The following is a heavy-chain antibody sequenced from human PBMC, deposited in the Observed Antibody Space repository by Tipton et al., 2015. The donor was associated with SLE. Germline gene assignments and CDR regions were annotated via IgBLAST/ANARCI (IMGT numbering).Heavy chain of an antibody. D-gene: IGHD2-2*01. CDR2: IYTSGST. V-gene: IGHV4-61*02. Sequence: TLSLTCTVSGGSISSGSYYWSWIRQPAGKGLEWIGRIYTSGSTNYNPSLKSRVTISVDTSKNQFSLKLRSVTAADTAVYYCARGGGGYQLLSGYYYYMDVWGKGTTVTVSS. CDR1: GGSISSGSYY. J-gene: IGHJ6*03. CDR3: ARGGGGYQLLSGYYYYMDV.